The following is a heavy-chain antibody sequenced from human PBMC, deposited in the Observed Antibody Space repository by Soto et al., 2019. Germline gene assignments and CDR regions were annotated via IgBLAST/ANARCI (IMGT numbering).Heavy chain of an antibody. V-gene: IGHV4-38-2*02. CDR2: IYHSGST. J-gene: IGHJ4*02. CDR3: ARELSDDFWSGYYTGREVEAGLDY. D-gene: IGHD3-3*01. Sequence: PSETLSLTCAVSGYSISSGYYWGWIRQPPGKGLEWIGSIYHSGSTYYNPSLKSRVTISVDTSKNQFSLKLSSVTAADTAVYYCARELSDDFWSGYYTGREVEAGLDYWGQGTLVTVSS. CDR1: GYSISSGYY.